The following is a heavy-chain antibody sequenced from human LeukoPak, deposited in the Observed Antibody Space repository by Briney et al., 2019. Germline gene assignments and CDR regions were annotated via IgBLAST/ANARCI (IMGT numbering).Heavy chain of an antibody. D-gene: IGHD2-15*01. V-gene: IGHV3-74*01. CDR1: GFTFNSYW. J-gene: IGHJ3*02. CDR3: ARGGYHHGFDI. Sequence: GGSLRLSCAASGFTFNSYWFHWVRQAPGKGLVWVSRINSDGSDTIYADSVKGRFTISRDNAKSTVYLQMNSLKAEDTAVYYCARGGYHHGFDIWGQGTMVTASS. CDR2: INSDGSDT.